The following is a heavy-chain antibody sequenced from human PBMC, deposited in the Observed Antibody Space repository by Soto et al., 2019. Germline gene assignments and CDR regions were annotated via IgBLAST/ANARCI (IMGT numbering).Heavy chain of an antibody. V-gene: IGHV1-69*13. CDR2: IIPIFGTA. D-gene: IGHD3-10*01. Sequence: ASVKVSCKAAGGTFSSYAISWVRQAPGQGLEWMGGIIPIFGTANYAQKFQGRVTITADESTCTAYMELSSLRSEDTAVYYCARAQKFFTIGELSQTAEGYFDYWGQGTLVTVSS. J-gene: IGHJ4*02. CDR3: ARAQKFFTIGELSQTAEGYFDY. CDR1: GGTFSSYA.